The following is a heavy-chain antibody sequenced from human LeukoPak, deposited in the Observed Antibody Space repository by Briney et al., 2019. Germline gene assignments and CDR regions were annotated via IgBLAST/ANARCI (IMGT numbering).Heavy chain of an antibody. CDR2: MSPNSGNT. D-gene: IGHD3-16*01. CDR1: GYTFTSYD. J-gene: IGHJ6*03. V-gene: IGHV1-8*01. Sequence: ASVKVSCKASGYTFTSYDINWVRQATGQGLEWMGWMSPNSGNTGYAQKFQGRVTMTRNTSISTAYMELSSLRSEDTAVYYCARGYMIAAYYYYYYMDVWGKGTTVTVSS. CDR3: ARGYMIAAYYYYYYMDV.